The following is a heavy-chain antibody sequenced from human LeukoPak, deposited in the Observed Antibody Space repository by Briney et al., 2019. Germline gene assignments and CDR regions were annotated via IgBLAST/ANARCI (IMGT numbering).Heavy chain of an antibody. J-gene: IGHJ4*02. CDR3: AKAPQLPATFGYSYGYTPYYFDY. V-gene: IGHV3-33*06. D-gene: IGHD5-18*01. CDR1: GFTFSSYG. Sequence: GGSLRLSCAASGFTFSSYGMHWVRQAPGKGLEWVAVIWYDGSNKYYADSVKGRFTISRDNSKNTLYLQMNSLRAEDTAVYYCAKAPQLPATFGYSYGYTPYYFDYWGQGTLVTVSS. CDR2: IWYDGSNK.